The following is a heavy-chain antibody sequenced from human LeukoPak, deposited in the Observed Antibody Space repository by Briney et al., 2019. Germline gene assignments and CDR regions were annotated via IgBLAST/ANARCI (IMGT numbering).Heavy chain of an antibody. CDR1: GFTFSTSA. J-gene: IGHJ4*02. D-gene: IGHD3-10*01. V-gene: IGHV3-23*01. Sequence: GGSLRLSCAASGFTFSTSAMSWVRQAPGKGLEWVSAISGSGGSTYYADSVKGRFTISRDNSKNTLYLQMNSLRAEDTAVYYCAQGSDYGSGSYEDYWGQGTLVTVSS. CDR3: AQGSDYGSGSYEDY. CDR2: ISGSGGST.